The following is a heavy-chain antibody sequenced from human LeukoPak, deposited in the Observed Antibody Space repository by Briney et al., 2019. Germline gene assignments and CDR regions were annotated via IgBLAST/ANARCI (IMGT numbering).Heavy chain of an antibody. Sequence: PGGSLRLSCAASGLTFDMYWLTWVRQAPGKGLEWVAVISYDGSNKYYADSVKGRFTISRDNSKNTLYLQMNSLRAEDTAVYYCARMSPPYCSGGSCYSGDYYYYGMDVWGQGTTVTVSS. D-gene: IGHD2-15*01. CDR3: ARMSPPYCSGGSCYSGDYYYYGMDV. J-gene: IGHJ6*02. CDR2: ISYDGSNK. V-gene: IGHV3-30-3*01. CDR1: GLTFDMYW.